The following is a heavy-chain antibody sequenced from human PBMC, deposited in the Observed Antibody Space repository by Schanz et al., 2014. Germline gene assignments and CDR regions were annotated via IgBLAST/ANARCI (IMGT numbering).Heavy chain of an antibody. J-gene: IGHJ4*02. CDR2: ISHDGYST. D-gene: IGHD3-10*01. V-gene: IGHV3-64*04. CDR1: GFTFSIYA. CDR3: TADLWFGAVWGVS. Sequence: QVQLLESGGGLVQPGGSLRLSCAASGFTFSIYAMHWVRQAPGKGLEYVSAISHDGYSTYYADSVKGRFTISRDNSKNTVHLQMNSLQTEDTAVYYCTADLWFGAVWGVSWGQGTLVTVSS.